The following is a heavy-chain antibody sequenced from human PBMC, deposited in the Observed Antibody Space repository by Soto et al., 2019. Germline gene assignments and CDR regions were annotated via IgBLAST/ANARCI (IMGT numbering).Heavy chain of an antibody. CDR3: ARGGCSGGSCYPERSYYNWFDP. V-gene: IGHV4-31*03. CDR2: IYYSGST. D-gene: IGHD2-15*01. J-gene: IGHJ5*02. Sequence: QVQLQESGPGLVKPSQTLSLTCTVSGGSISSGGYYWSWIRQHPGKGLAWIGYIYYSGSTYYNPSLKSRVTISVDTSKNQFSLKLSSVTAADTAVYYCARGGCSGGSCYPERSYYNWFDPWGQGTLVTVSS. CDR1: GGSISSGGYY.